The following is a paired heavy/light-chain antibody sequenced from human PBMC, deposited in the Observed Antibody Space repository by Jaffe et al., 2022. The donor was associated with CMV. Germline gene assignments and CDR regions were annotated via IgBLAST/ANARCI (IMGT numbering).Light chain of an antibody. CDR1: QSLVRSDGNTY. V-gene: IGKV2-30*02. CDR3: MQGTHWPYT. J-gene: IGKJ2*01. CDR2: RVS. Sequence: DVVMTQSPLSLPVILGQPASISCRSSQSLVRSDGNTYLNWFHQRPGQSPRRLIYRVSNRDSGVPDRFSGSGSGTDFTLKIRRVEAEDVGVYYCMQGTHWPYTFGQGTKLEI.
Heavy chain of an antibody. CDR1: GFTFSSCS. D-gene: IGHD3-10*01. CDR2: VDGDAVGT. Sequence: EVQLVESGGGVVQPGGSLRLSCVASGFTFSSCSMSWVRQAPGTGLEFVSSVDGDAVGTYYADSVKGRFSISRDNSKNTLFLEMNSLRAEDTAMYYCAKGGTLVREIDYWGQGTLVTVSS. CDR3: AKGGTLVREIDY. J-gene: IGHJ4*02. V-gene: IGHV3-23*04.